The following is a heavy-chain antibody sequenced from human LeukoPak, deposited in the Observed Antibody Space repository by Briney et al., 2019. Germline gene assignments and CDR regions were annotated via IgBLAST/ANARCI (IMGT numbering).Heavy chain of an antibody. CDR2: ISGSGGST. D-gene: IGHD6-13*01. CDR1: GFSFSSYA. CDR3: AKEPIAAAGNNWFDP. J-gene: IGHJ5*02. Sequence: PGGSLRLSCAGTGFSFSSYAMSWVRQAPGKGLEWVSAISGSGGSTYYADSVKGRFTISRDNSKNTLYLQMNSLRAEDTAVYYCAKEPIAAAGNNWFDPWGQGTLVTVSS. V-gene: IGHV3-23*01.